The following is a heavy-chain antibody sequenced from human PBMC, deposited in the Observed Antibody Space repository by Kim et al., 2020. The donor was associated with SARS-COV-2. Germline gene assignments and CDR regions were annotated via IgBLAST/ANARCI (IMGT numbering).Heavy chain of an antibody. CDR3: ASRFFVISGNYHDF. D-gene: IGHD3-22*01. CDR1: GGTFGTYP. Sequence: SVKVSCKASGGTFGTYPISWVRQSPGQGLEWMGGIIPFFDTTNYAPKFQGRVTMTADASTRTTYMELSSLKSGDTAVYFCASRFFVISGNYHDFWGQGT. J-gene: IGHJ4*02. V-gene: IGHV1-69*13. CDR2: IIPFFDTT.